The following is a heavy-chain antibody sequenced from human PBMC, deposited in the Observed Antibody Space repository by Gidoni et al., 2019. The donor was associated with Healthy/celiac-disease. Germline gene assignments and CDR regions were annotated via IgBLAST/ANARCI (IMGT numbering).Heavy chain of an antibody. CDR1: AFTFSSYA. CDR3: ARDWGFGELFY. V-gene: IGHV3-30*04. Sequence: VQLVESGGGVVQPGRSLRLSCAASAFTFSSYAMHWVRQAPGKGLEWVAVISYDGSNKYYADSVKGRFTISRDNSKNTLYLQMNSLRAEDTAVYYCARDWGFGELFYWGQGTLVTVSS. CDR2: ISYDGSNK. D-gene: IGHD3-10*01. J-gene: IGHJ4*02.